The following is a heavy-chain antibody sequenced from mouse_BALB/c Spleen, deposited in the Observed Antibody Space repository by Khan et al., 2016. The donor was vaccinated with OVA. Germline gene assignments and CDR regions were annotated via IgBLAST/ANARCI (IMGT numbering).Heavy chain of an antibody. CDR3: TRDGNYMDY. D-gene: IGHD2-1*01. V-gene: IGHV3-1*02. CDR2: IYYSGSI. CDR1: GYSITSGYA. J-gene: IGHJ4*01. Sequence: EVQLQESGPDLVKPSQSLSLTCTVTGYSITSGYAWHWIRQFPGNKLEWMAYIYYSGSINYNPSLKSRISVTRDTTKNQFFLQLNSVTSEDTATYYCTRDGNYMDYWGQGTSVTVSS.